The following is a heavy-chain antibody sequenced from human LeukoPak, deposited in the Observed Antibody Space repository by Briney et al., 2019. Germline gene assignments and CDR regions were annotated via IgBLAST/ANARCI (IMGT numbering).Heavy chain of an antibody. J-gene: IGHJ4*01. CDR3: ARDFRTQLDGYSPPYHSXX. Sequence: SPXXXXXWVSSISSGSSHIYYADSMQGRFTISRDNAKNSLFLQMNSLRVEDTALYYCARDFRTQLDGYSPPYHSXXWG. V-gene: IGHV3-21*01. CDR2: ISSGSSHI. D-gene: IGHD5-24*01.